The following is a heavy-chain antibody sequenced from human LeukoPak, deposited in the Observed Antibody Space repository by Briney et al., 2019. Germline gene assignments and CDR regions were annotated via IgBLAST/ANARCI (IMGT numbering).Heavy chain of an antibody. CDR1: GFSLSTSGMC. V-gene: IGHV2-70*11. Sequence: SGPALVKPTQTLTLTCTFSGFSLSTSGMCVSWIRQPPGKALEWLARIDWDDDKYYSTSLKTRLTISKDTSKNQVVLTMTNMDPVDTATYYCARISAMTKWSDVWGQGTTVTVSS. D-gene: IGHD2-2*01. CDR3: ARISAMTKWSDV. J-gene: IGHJ6*02. CDR2: IDWDDDK.